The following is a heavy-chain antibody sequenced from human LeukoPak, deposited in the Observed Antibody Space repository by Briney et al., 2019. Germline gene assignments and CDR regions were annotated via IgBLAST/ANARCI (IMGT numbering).Heavy chain of an antibody. CDR2: IVSSGTSI. Sequence: PPGGSLILSCAASGFTFSSNEMNWVRQAPGKGLEWVSYIVSSGTSIYYADSVRGRFTISRDNAKNSLYLQMNSLRAEDTAVYYCARGGYCSGGTCYKWNAFDIWGQGTMVTVSS. CDR3: ARGGYCSGGTCYKWNAFDI. D-gene: IGHD2-15*01. V-gene: IGHV3-48*03. J-gene: IGHJ3*02. CDR1: GFTFSSNE.